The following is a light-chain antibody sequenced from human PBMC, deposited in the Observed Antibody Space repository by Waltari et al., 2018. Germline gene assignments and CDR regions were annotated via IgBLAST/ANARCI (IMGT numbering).Light chain of an antibody. CDR3: CSYAGSTTRWV. V-gene: IGLV2-23*02. J-gene: IGLJ3*02. CDR2: AVS. Sequence: QSALTQPASVSGSPGQSTTISCPGTSSDVGSYTLSSWYQQHPGKAPKLIIYAVSKRPSGVSARFSGSKSGNTASLTISGLQAEDEADYYCCSYAGSTTRWVFGGGTKLTVL. CDR1: SSDVGSYTL.